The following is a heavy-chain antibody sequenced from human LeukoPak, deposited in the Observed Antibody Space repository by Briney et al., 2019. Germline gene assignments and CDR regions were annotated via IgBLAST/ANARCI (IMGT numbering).Heavy chain of an antibody. CDR2: IRSNSRGI. V-gene: IGHV3-21*06. Sequence: GGSLRLSCAASGFTFNSYTMNWVRQAPGKGLESVSSIRSNSRGINFADSVKGRFTISRDNDKNTVFLEMNSLRAEDTAVYYCARDGASIDDQYYGLDVWGQGTTVTVSS. CDR3: ARDGASIDDQYYGLDV. J-gene: IGHJ6*02. D-gene: IGHD1-1*01. CDR1: GFTFNSYT.